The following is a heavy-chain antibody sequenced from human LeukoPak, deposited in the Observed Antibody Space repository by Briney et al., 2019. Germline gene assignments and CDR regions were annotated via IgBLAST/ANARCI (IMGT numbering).Heavy chain of an antibody. CDR3: AKDRRGGSYYVATFDI. Sequence: PGGSLRLSCAASGFTFSSYGMHWVRQARGKGLEWVAFIRYDGSNKYYADSVKGRFTISRDNSKNTLYVQMNSLRVEDTAVYYCAKDRRGGSYYVATFDIWGQGTMVTVSS. D-gene: IGHD1-26*01. CDR1: GFTFSSYG. V-gene: IGHV3-30*02. CDR2: IRYDGSNK. J-gene: IGHJ3*02.